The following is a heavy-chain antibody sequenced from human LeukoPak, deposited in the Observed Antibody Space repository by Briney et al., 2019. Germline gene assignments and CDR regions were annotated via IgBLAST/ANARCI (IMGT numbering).Heavy chain of an antibody. D-gene: IGHD2-2*01. V-gene: IGHV3-23*01. CDR2: ISGSGGST. J-gene: IGHJ4*02. Sequence: GGSLRLSCAASGFTFSSYAMSWVRQAPGKGLEGVSAISGSGGSTYYADSVKGRFTISRDNSKNTLYLQMNSLRAEDTAVYYCAGDCSSTSCYGGYWGQGTLVTVSS. CDR1: GFTFSSYA. CDR3: AGDCSSTSCYGGY.